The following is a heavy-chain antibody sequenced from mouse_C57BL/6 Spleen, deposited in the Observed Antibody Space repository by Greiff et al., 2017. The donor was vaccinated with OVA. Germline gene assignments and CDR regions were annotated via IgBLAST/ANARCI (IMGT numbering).Heavy chain of an antibody. D-gene: IGHD2-1*01. Sequence: QVQLQQPGAELVKPGASVKMSCKASGYTFTSYWITWVKQRPGQGLEWIGDIYPGSGSTNYNEKFKSKATLTVDKSSSTAYMQLSSLTSEDSAVYDCARSLYYYLFDYWGQGTTLTVSS. V-gene: IGHV1-55*01. CDR1: GYTFTSYW. CDR3: ARSLYYYLFDY. J-gene: IGHJ2*01. CDR2: IYPGSGST.